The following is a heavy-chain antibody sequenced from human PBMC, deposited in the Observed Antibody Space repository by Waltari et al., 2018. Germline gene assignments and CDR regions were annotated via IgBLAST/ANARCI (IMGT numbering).Heavy chain of an antibody. V-gene: IGHV4-59*11. CDR2: IYYSGST. J-gene: IGHJ6*03. CDR3: ARMYYDIPRPDYYYYMDV. Sequence: QVQLQESGPGLVKPSETLSLTCTVSGGSISSHYWSWIRQPPGKGLEWIGYIYYSGSTNYNPSLKSRVTISVDTSKNQFSLKLSSVTAADTAVYYCARMYYDIPRPDYYYYMDVWGKGTTVTVSS. D-gene: IGHD3-9*01. CDR1: GGSISSHY.